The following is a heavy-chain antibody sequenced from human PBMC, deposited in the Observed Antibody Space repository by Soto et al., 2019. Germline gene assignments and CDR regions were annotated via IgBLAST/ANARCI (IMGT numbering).Heavy chain of an antibody. J-gene: IGHJ6*02. CDR1: GGSISSSSYY. CDR2: IYYSGST. V-gene: IGHV4-39*01. CDR3: AKPSGTTVTDTYYYYGMDV. Sequence: PSETLSLTCTVSGGSISSSSYYWGWIRQPPGKGLEWIGSIYYSGSTYYNPSLKSRVTISVDTSKNQFSLKLSSVTAADTAVYYCAKPSGTTVTDTYYYYGMDVWGQGTTVTVSS. D-gene: IGHD4-17*01.